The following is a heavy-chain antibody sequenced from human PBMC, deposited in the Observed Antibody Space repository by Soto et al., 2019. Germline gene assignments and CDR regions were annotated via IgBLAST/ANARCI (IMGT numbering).Heavy chain of an antibody. CDR3: ARDPRIIGACYFDY. CDR1: GFTFSSYA. D-gene: IGHD2-15*01. J-gene: IGHJ4*02. V-gene: IGHV3-30-3*01. CDR2: ISYDGSNK. Sequence: QVQLVESGGGVVQPGRSLRLSCAASGFTFSSYAMHWVRQAPGKGLEWVAVISYDGSNKYYADSVKGRFTISRDNSKNTLYLQMNSLRAEDTAVYYCARDPRIIGACYFDYWGQGTLVTVSS.